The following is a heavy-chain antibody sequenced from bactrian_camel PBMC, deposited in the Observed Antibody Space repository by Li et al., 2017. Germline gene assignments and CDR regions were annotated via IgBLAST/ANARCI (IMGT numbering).Heavy chain of an antibody. V-gene: IGHV3S1*01. CDR2: IAADGSSA. CDR3: NTAPGSGRGRYCPER. J-gene: IGHJ4*01. CDR1: GFTFASYW. D-gene: IGHD2*01. Sequence: HVQLVESGGGLVQPGGSLSVSCAASGFTFASYWMFWVRQAPGKGLEWVSAIAADGSSATYADSVKGRFTISRDNAKNTLYLQLNSLKTEDTAMYYCNTAPGSGRGRYCPERWGQGTQVTVS.